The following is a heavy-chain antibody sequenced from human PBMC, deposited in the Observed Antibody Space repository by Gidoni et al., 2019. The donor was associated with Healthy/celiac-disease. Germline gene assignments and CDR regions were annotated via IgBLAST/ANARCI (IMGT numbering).Heavy chain of an antibody. D-gene: IGHD3-22*01. Sequence: QVQLVESGGGVVQPGRSLRLSCAASGFTFSSYGMHWVRQAPGKGLEWVAVIWYDGSNKYYADSVKGRFTISRDNSKNTLYLQMNSLRAEDTAVYYCARDPVYDPPYYFDYWGQGTLVTVSS. CDR2: IWYDGSNK. J-gene: IGHJ4*02. CDR1: GFTFSSYG. CDR3: ARDPVYDPPYYFDY. V-gene: IGHV3-33*01.